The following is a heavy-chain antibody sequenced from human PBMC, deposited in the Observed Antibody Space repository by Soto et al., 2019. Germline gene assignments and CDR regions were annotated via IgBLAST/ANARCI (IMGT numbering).Heavy chain of an antibody. CDR1: GYDFTSYG. V-gene: IGHV1-18*01. J-gene: IGHJ3*02. Sequence: QGQLLQSGDEVKKPGASVRVSCRASGYDFTSYGISWVRQAPGQGLEWVSWITAHQGKRDTAQKFRDRVTMTLDTSTDTAHMELGDLTSADTAVYYCARGRIVASIHDAFEIWGQGTMVAVSS. CDR2: ITAHQGKR. D-gene: IGHD2-21*01. CDR3: ARGRIVASIHDAFEI.